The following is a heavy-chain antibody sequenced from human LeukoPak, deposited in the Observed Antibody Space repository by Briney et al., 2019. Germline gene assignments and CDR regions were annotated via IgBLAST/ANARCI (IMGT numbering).Heavy chain of an antibody. D-gene: IGHD1-1*01. CDR2: IYYSGST. J-gene: IGHJ3*02. V-gene: IGHV4-4*07. CDR3: ARERLGRAFDI. CDR1: GGSISSYY. Sequence: SETLSLTCTVSGGSISSYYWSWIRQPAGKGLEWIGSIYYSGSTYYNPSLKSRVTISVDTSKNQFSLKLSSVTAADTAVYYCARERLGRAFDIWGQGTMVTVSS.